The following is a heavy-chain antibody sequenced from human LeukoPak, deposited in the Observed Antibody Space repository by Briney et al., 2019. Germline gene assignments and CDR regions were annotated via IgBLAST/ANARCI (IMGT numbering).Heavy chain of an antibody. V-gene: IGHV4-59*01. CDR1: GGSISSYY. CDR2: IYYSGST. Sequence: SETLSLTCTVSGGSISSYYWSWIRQPPGKGLEWIGYIYYSGSTNYNPSLKSRVTISVDTSKNQFSLKLSSVTAADTAVYYCAREAVTPYYFDYWGQGTLVTVSS. CDR3: AREAVTPYYFDY. J-gene: IGHJ4*02. D-gene: IGHD5-18*01.